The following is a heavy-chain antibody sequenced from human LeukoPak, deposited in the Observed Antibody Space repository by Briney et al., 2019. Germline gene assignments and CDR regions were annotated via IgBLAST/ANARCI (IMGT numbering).Heavy chain of an antibody. Sequence: PGGSLRLSCAVSGFTFDDYAMHWVRQAPGKGLEWVSGISWNSVGIGYADSVKGRFTISRDNAKNSLYPQMNSLRAEDTALYYCARSCRSGYYSGFDYWGQGTLVTVSS. CDR3: ARSCRSGYYSGFDY. CDR2: ISWNSVGI. D-gene: IGHD3-3*01. V-gene: IGHV3-9*01. J-gene: IGHJ4*02. CDR1: GFTFDDYA.